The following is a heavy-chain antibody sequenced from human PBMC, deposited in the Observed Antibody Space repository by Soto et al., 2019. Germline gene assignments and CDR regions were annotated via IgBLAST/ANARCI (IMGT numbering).Heavy chain of an antibody. J-gene: IGHJ2*01. CDR3: ARAPWRATVSYWYFDV. V-gene: IGHV1-3*04. CDR2: INTGHGNT. D-gene: IGHD1-1*01. Sequence: QVQLVQSGAEVKKPGASVKVSCTASGYTFTDCRIHWVRQAPGQGLEWMGWINTGHGNTQYSLKLQDRVTITRESSATTAYMELSSLTSEDTAVYYCARAPWRATVSYWYFDVWGRGTLVTVSS. CDR1: GYTFTDCR.